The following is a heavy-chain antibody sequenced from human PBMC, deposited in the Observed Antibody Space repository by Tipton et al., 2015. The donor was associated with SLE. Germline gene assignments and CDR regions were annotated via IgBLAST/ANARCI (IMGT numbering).Heavy chain of an antibody. Sequence: QLVQSGGGVVQPGRSLRLSCAASGFTFSSYAMHWVRQAPGKGLEWVAVIWYDGSNKYYADSVKGRFTISRDNSKNTLYLQMNSLRAEDTAVYYCAKGHSGSVDAFEIWGQGTMVTVSS. CDR2: IWYDGSNK. V-gene: IGHV3-33*06. J-gene: IGHJ3*02. D-gene: IGHD1-26*01. CDR1: GFTFSSYA. CDR3: AKGHSGSVDAFEI.